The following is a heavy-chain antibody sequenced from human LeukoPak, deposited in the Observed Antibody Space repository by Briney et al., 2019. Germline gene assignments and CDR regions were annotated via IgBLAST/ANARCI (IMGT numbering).Heavy chain of an antibody. D-gene: IGHD1-26*01. CDR1: GFTFSSYR. CDR3: ASSGYYYYYMDV. Sequence: PGGSLRLSCAASGFTFSSYRIEWVRQDTGKGLEWLSYISSSSSYIYYADSVKGRFTISRDNAKNSLYLQMNSLRAEDTAVYYCASSGYYYYYMDVWGKGTTVTVSS. CDR2: ISSSSSYI. V-gene: IGHV3-21*05. J-gene: IGHJ6*03.